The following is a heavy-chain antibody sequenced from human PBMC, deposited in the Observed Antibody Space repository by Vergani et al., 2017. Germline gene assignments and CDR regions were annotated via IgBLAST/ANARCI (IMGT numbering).Heavy chain of an antibody. Sequence: EVQLLESGGGLVQPGGSLRLSCAASGFTFSSYAMSWVRQAPGKGLEWVSAISGSGGSTYYADSVKGRFTISRDNSKNTLYLQMNSLRAEDTAVYYRAKDELRFSYYGMDVWGQGTTVTVSS. CDR2: ISGSGGST. V-gene: IGHV3-23*01. CDR1: GFTFSSYA. D-gene: IGHD3-3*01. J-gene: IGHJ6*02. CDR3: AKDELRFSYYGMDV.